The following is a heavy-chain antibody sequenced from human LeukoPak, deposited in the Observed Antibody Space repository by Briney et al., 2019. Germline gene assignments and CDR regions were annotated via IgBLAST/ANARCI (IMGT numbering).Heavy chain of an antibody. CDR3: ARYSAYNNDY. CDR2: ISRSGTTV. CDR1: GFTFSSYE. D-gene: IGHD5-12*01. Sequence: TGGSLRLSCAASGFTFSSYEMNWVRQAPGKGLEWVSYISRSGTTVYYADSVKGRFTISRDNAKNSLYLQMNSLRAEDTAVYYCARYSAYNNDYWGQGTLVTVSS. V-gene: IGHV3-48*03. J-gene: IGHJ4*02.